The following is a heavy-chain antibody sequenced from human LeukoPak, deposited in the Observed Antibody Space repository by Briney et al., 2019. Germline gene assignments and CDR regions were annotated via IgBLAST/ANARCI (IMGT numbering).Heavy chain of an antibody. V-gene: IGHV4-38-2*02. D-gene: IGHD1-26*01. J-gene: IGHJ6*04. Sequence: SETLSLTCIFSVHPIDRVYHWGWIGHPPGTGLEWIGGFYWRGNSYFNTSLKSRLTISVDTSKNQFSLRLSSVTAADTAIYYCARCPHDSRSDYDVYSYMDVWGKGTTVTVSS. CDR1: VHPIDRVYH. CDR2: FYWRGNS. CDR3: ARCPHDSRSDYDVYSYMDV.